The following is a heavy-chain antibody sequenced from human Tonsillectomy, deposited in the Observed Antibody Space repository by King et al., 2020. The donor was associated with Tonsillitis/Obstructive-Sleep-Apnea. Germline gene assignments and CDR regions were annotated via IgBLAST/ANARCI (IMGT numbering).Heavy chain of an antibody. J-gene: IGHJ4*02. CDR2: FDPEDGEK. CDR1: GYTLTELS. V-gene: IGHV1-24*01. CDR3: ATLIVGATSNYFDY. Sequence: QLVQSGTEVKKPGASVRVSCKVSGYTLTELSLHWVRQAPGKGLEWMGGFDPEDGEKIYSQKFQGSVTMTEDTSKNTAYMELSSLRSEDTAVYYCATLIVGATSNYFDYWAQGTLVTVSS. D-gene: IGHD1-26*01.